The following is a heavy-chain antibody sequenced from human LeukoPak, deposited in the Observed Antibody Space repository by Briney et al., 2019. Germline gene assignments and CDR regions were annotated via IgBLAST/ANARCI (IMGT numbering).Heavy chain of an antibody. V-gene: IGHV4-30-2*01. Sequence: SETLSLTCAVSGGSISSGGYSWSWIRQPPGKGLEWIGYIYHSGSTYYNPSLKSRVTISVDRSKNQFSLKLSSVTAADTAVYYCARENDYGDYGWGQGTLVTVSS. J-gene: IGHJ4*02. D-gene: IGHD4-17*01. CDR3: ARENDYGDYG. CDR2: IYHSGST. CDR1: GGSISSGGYS.